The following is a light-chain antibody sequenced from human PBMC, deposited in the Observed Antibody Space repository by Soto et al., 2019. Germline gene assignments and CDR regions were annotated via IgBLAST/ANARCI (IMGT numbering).Light chain of an antibody. CDR2: EVT. J-gene: IGLJ1*01. V-gene: IGLV2-14*01. CDR1: SSDVGAYHF. Sequence: SVLTQPASVSGSPGQSITISCTGSSSDVGAYHFVSWYQHHPGKAPKLILYEVTTRPSGISSRFSGSKSGNTASLTISGLQADDEANYYCSSYTSTNTPYVFGTGTKLTVL. CDR3: SSYTSTNTPYV.